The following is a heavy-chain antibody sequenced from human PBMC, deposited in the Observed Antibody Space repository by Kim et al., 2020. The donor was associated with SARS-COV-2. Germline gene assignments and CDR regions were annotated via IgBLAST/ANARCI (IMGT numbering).Heavy chain of an antibody. J-gene: IGHJ4*02. V-gene: IGHV3-15*01. Sequence: GGSLRLSCTASGFTFSSAWMTWVRQGLGKGLEWVARIKSGGAVDYDPPMKGRFVISRDDSRNTVYLQMKSLKNEDTALYYCAADVPSAGVGEFDYWGQGTLVTVSS. CDR2: IKSGGAV. CDR1: GFTFSSAW. CDR3: AADVPSAGVGEFDY. D-gene: IGHD3-16*01.